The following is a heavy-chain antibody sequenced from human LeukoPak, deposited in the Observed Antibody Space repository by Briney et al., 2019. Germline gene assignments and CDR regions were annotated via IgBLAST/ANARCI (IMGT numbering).Heavy chain of an antibody. CDR1: GYTFTGYY. Sequence: GASVRVSCKASGYTFTGYYMHWVRQAPGQGLEWVGWMNPSSGERKYVQSFQGRVTLTRDTSVTTAYMELSSLTSDDTAVYYCAISYGRVAGTDFDYWGQGTLVSVAS. D-gene: IGHD6-19*01. J-gene: IGHJ4*02. CDR2: MNPSSGER. V-gene: IGHV1-2*02. CDR3: AISYGRVAGTDFDY.